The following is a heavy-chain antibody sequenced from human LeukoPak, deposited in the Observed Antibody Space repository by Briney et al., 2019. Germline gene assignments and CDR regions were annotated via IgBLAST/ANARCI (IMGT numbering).Heavy chain of an antibody. Sequence: SETLSLTCAVSGGSISSGIYSWNWIRHPPGKGLEWIGYIYHSGSTYYNPSLKSRVTILVDRSKNQFSLKLSSVNAADTAVYYCARDNGDYPYYFDFWGQGTLVTVSS. CDR3: ARDNGDYPYYFDF. J-gene: IGHJ4*02. CDR2: IYHSGST. V-gene: IGHV4-30-2*01. D-gene: IGHD4-17*01. CDR1: GGSISSGIYS.